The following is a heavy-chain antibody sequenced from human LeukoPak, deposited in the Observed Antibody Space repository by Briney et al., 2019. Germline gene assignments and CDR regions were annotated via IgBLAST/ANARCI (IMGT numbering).Heavy chain of an antibody. CDR1: GFTFSSYA. J-gene: IGHJ4*02. CDR2: ISGSGGST. D-gene: IGHD3-22*01. V-gene: IGHV3-23*01. CDR3: ARTDYYYDSSGYYY. Sequence: GGSLRLSCAASGFTFSSYAMSWVRQAPGKELEWVSAISGSGGSTYYADSVKGRFTISRDNSKNTLYLQMNSLRAEDTAVYYCARTDYYYDSSGYYYWGQGTLVTVSS.